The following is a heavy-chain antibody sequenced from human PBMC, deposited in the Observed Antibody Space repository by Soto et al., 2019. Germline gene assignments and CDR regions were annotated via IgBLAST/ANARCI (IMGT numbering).Heavy chain of an antibody. J-gene: IGHJ6*02. D-gene: IGHD5-18*01. CDR2: IYYSGST. CDR3: ARDGYSYGPGLYYYYGMDV. Sequence: PSQTRSLTCTVSSGSISSSSYYWGWIRQHPGKGLEWIGYIYYSGSTYYNPSLKSRVTISVDTSKNQFSLKLSSVTAADTAVYYCARDGYSYGPGLYYYYGMDVWGQGTTVTVSS. V-gene: IGHV4-31*03. CDR1: SGSISSSSYY.